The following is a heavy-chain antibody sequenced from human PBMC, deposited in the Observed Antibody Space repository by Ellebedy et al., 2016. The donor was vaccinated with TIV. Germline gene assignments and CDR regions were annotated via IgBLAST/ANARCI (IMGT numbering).Heavy chain of an antibody. J-gene: IGHJ6*02. CDR2: ISAYNGNT. Sequence: ASVKVSCKASGYTFTSYGISWVRQAPGQGLEWMGWISAYNGNTNYAQKLQGRVTITTDTSTSTAYMELRSLRSDDTAVYYCAREIIEYQLLQYYYGMDVWGQGTTVTVSS. V-gene: IGHV1-18*01. CDR1: GYTFTSYG. CDR3: AREIIEYQLLQYYYGMDV. D-gene: IGHD2-2*01.